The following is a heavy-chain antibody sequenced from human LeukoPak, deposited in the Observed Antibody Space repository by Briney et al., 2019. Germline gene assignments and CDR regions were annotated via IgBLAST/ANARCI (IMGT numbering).Heavy chain of an antibody. CDR1: GFTFSSHW. CDR3: ARRDLGRGWTFAC. D-gene: IGHD6-19*01. CDR2: INQDGSEK. J-gene: IGHJ4*02. V-gene: IGHV3-7*01. Sequence: GGSLRLSCAASGFTFSSHWMTWVRQAPGKGLEWAANINQDGSEKYYVDSVKGRFSISRDNTKNSLYLQMNSLRAEDTTVYYCARRDLGRGWTFACWGQGTLVTVSS.